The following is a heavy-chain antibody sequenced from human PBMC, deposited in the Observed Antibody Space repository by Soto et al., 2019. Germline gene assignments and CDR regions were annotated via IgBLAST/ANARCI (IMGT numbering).Heavy chain of an antibody. CDR3: ARRQPLRYFDWLYDY. CDR1: GGSISSSSYY. J-gene: IGHJ4*02. CDR2: IYYSGST. Sequence: SETLSLTCTVSGGSISSSSYYWGWIRQPPGKGLEWIGSIYYSGSTYYNPSLKSRVTISVDTSKNQFSLKLSSVTAADTAVYYCARRQPLRYFDWLYDYWGQGTLVTVSS. D-gene: IGHD3-9*01. V-gene: IGHV4-39*01.